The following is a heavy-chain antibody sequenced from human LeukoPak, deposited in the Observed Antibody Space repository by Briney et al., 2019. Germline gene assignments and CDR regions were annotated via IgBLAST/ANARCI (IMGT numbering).Heavy chain of an antibody. CDR1: GFTFVIYA. D-gene: IGHD6-19*01. J-gene: IGHJ4*02. Sequence: GGSLRLSCVASGFTFVIYAMSWVRQAPGKGLEWVFAVVRNGGTTFYADSVERRFTISRDNSKNTVHLQIHSLRGEDTAVYYCAKARLSTGWAYNDYWGQGTLVTVSS. CDR2: VVRNGGTT. V-gene: IGHV3-23*01. CDR3: AKARLSTGWAYNDY.